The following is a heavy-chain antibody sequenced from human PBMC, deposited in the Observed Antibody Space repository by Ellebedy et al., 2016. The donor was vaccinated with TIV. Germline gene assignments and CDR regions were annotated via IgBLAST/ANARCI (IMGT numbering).Heavy chain of an antibody. V-gene: IGHV3-74*01. J-gene: IGHJ4*01. D-gene: IGHD2-21*02. CDR2: INGDGGFT. Sequence: PGGSLRLSCAASGFTFSRHWMHWIRQAPGKGLVWLSRINGDGGFTSHADFVKGRFPISRDNAKNTLYLQMNSLKAEDTAMYYCSTLSDTGYWGHGTLVTVSS. CDR3: STLSDTGY. CDR1: GFTFSRHW.